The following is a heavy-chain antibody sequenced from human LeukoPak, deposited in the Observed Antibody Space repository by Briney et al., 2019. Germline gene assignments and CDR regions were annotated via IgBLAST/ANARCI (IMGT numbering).Heavy chain of an antibody. CDR3: ARDRGSSWYVDY. V-gene: IGHV1-2*02. D-gene: IGHD6-13*01. CDR2: INPSSGGT. CDR1: GGTFSSYA. J-gene: IGHJ4*02. Sequence: ASVKVSCKASGGTFSSYAISWVRQAPGQGLEWMGWINPSSGGTEYAQKFQGRVTMTADTSISTAYMELSRLRSDDTAVYYCARDRGSSWYVDYWGQGTLVTVSS.